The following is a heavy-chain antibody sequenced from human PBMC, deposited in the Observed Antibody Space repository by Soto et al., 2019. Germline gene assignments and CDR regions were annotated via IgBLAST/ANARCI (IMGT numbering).Heavy chain of an antibody. CDR1: GFSLGNNRVG. D-gene: IGHD3-16*02. V-gene: IGHV2-5*02. CDR2: IYWDDDK. CDR3: AHLMITFGGVIEDDAFDT. J-gene: IGHJ3*02. Sequence: QITLKESGPTLVKPTQTLTLTCSFSGFSLGNNRVGVAWIRQPPGKALEWLAVIYWDDDKRYSPSLKNGLTISKDTSNNLVVLLMTNLDPVDTATYYCAHLMITFGGVIEDDAFDTWGQGTMVTVSS.